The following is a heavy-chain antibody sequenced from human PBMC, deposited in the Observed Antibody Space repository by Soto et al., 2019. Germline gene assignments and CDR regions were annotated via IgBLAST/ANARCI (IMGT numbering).Heavy chain of an antibody. Sequence: QVQLVQSGAEVKKPGASVKVSCKASGYTFTSYDINWVRQATGQGLEWMGWMNPNSGNTAYAQKFRGRVTLPRNTSISTAYMEMSSLRSEDTAVYYCARERSSGCDYWGQGTLVTVSS. CDR2: MNPNSGNT. D-gene: IGHD6-19*01. CDR1: GYTFTSYD. CDR3: ARERSSGCDY. V-gene: IGHV1-8*01. J-gene: IGHJ4*02.